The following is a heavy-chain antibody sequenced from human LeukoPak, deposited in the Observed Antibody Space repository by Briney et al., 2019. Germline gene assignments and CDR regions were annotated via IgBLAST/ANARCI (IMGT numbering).Heavy chain of an antibody. V-gene: IGHV3-30*04. CDR2: ISYDGSNK. CDR3: ARDLPGPIGLRLGELSSYDAFDI. CDR1: GFTFSSYA. Sequence: GGSLRLSCAASGFTFSSYAMHWVRQAPGKGLEWVAVISYDGSNKYYADSEKGRFTISRDNSKNTLYLQMNSLRAEDTAVYYCARDLPGPIGLRLGELSSYDAFDIWGQGTMVTVSS. D-gene: IGHD3-16*02. J-gene: IGHJ3*02.